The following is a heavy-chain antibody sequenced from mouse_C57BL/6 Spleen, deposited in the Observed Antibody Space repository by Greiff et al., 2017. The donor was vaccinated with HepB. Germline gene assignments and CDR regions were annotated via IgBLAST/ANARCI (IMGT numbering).Heavy chain of an antibody. D-gene: IGHD3-1*01. CDR3: ARGAPAWFAY. CDR1: GYTFTSYW. J-gene: IGHJ3*01. Sequence: VQLQQSGAELVMPGASVKLSCKASGYTFTSYWMHWVKQRPGQGLEWIGEIDPSDSYTNYNQKFKGKSTLTVDKSSSTAYMQLSSLTSEDSAVYYSARGAPAWFAYWGQGTLVTVSA. V-gene: IGHV1-69*01. CDR2: IDPSDSYT.